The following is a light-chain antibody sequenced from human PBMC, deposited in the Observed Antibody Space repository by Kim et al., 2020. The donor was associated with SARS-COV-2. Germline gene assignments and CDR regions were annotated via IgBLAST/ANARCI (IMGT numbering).Light chain of an antibody. Sequence: NFMLTQPHSVSESPGKTVSISCTRSSGSITSNFVQWYQQRPGSSPTTVIYEGNQRPSGVPDRFSGSIDSSSNSASLTISGLKTEDEADYYWQSHDNNTPTWVLGGGTHLTVL. V-gene: IGLV6-57*01. CDR2: EGN. CDR3: QSHDNNTPTWV. J-gene: IGLJ3*02. CDR1: SGSITSNF.